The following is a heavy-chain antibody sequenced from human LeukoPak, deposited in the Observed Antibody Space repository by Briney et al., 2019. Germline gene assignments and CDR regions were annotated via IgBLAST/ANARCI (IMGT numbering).Heavy chain of an antibody. CDR1: GFSFSSYS. CDR3: ARPSGYYAFDS. CDR2: ITSGSRYL. D-gene: IGHD3-22*01. Sequence: GGSLRLSCEASGFSFSSYSMDWVRQAPGKGLEGVASITSGSRYLYYGDSVKGRFTFSRDNTKNSLHLQMNSLRVDDTAVYYCARPSGYYAFDSWGQGTLVTVSS. J-gene: IGHJ5*01. V-gene: IGHV3-21*06.